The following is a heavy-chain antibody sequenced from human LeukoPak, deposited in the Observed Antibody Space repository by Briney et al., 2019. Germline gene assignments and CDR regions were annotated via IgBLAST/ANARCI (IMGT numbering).Heavy chain of an antibody. CDR3: ARKGIGSSRYQNMDV. Sequence: GGSLRLSCAASGFTFSSYAMSWVRQAPGKGLEWVSAISGSGGSTYYADSVKGRFTVSRDTSKNTLYLQMNSLRAEDTAVYYCARKGIGSSRYQNMDVWGKGTTVTVSS. J-gene: IGHJ6*03. CDR1: GFTFSSYA. D-gene: IGHD6-25*01. V-gene: IGHV3-23*01. CDR2: ISGSGGST.